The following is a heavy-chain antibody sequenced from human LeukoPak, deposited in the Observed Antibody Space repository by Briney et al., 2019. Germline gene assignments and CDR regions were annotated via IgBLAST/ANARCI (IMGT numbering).Heavy chain of an antibody. CDR1: GYPIDLDYY. CDR2: FHRGRI. J-gene: IGHJ5*02. CDR3: ARAPSSYESGNGYPNLGWLDP. Sequence: PSETLSLTCKVSGYPIDLDYYWVRIRQAPGRGLQWIGGFHRGRIQYNSALKSRVTISIDSSKNQFSLRMWPVTAADTAFYFCARAPSSYESGNGYPNLGWLDPWGQGALVTVSS. D-gene: IGHD5-24*01. V-gene: IGHV4-38-2*02.